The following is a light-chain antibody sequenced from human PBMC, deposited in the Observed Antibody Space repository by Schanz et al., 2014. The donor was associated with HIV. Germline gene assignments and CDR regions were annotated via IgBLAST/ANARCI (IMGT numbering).Light chain of an antibody. J-gene: IGLJ3*02. CDR3: QSYDSGLRGWV. CDR2: NTY. V-gene: IGLV1-47*02. Sequence: QSVLTQPPSASGTPGQRVTISCSGSSSNIGRNDVPRYQQVPGTAPKLLIYNTYHRPSGVPDRFSGSQSGTSASLAITGLQAEDEADYYCQSYDSGLRGWVFGGGTKLTVL. CDR1: SSNIGRND.